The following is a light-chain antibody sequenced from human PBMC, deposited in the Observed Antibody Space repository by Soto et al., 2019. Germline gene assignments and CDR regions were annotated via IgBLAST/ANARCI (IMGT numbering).Light chain of an antibody. V-gene: IGKV3-20*01. Sequence: DIVMTQSPGTLSVSPGERATLSCRASQSVSSHLAWYQQKPGQAPRLLIYGASRRAAGIPDRFSGSGSGTDFTLTISRLEPEDFAVYYCQQYGGSTYTFGQGTKVDIK. CDR3: QQYGGSTYT. CDR2: GAS. J-gene: IGKJ2*01. CDR1: QSVSSH.